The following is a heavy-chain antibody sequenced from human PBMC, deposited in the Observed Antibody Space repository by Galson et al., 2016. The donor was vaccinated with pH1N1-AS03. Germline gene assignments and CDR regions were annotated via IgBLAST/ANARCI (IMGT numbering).Heavy chain of an antibody. J-gene: IGHJ6*02. CDR3: ARGPPDASVAYYSGMDV. Sequence: TLSLTCAVSGDSISNGGYSWSWIRQPPGKGLEWIGYIFHSGTTFYTPSLKSRVTMSVDRPSNQFSLRLLSVTAADTAVYYCARGPPDASVAYYSGMDVWGPGTMVIVSS. CDR1: GDSISNGGYS. V-gene: IGHV4-30-2*01. D-gene: IGHD2-8*01. CDR2: IFHSGTT.